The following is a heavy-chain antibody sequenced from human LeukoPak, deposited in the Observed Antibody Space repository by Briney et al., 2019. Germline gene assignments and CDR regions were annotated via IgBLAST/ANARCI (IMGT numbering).Heavy chain of an antibody. CDR2: IKEDGGEK. V-gene: IGHV3-7*01. Sequence: GGSLRLSCAASGFTFSSNWMGWVRQAPGKGLEWVSNIKEDGGEKNYVDSVKGRFIISRDNAKNSLYLQMNSLRAEDTAVYYCARDFGYCSGGSCYTRMDVWGKGTTVTVSS. CDR1: GFTFSSNW. D-gene: IGHD2-15*01. J-gene: IGHJ6*03. CDR3: ARDFGYCSGGSCYTRMDV.